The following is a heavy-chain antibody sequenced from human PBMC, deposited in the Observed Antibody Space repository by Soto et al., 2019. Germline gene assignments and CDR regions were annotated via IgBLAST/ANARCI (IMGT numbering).Heavy chain of an antibody. CDR1: GGSISSSGSY. CDR3: ARDTAERWNWFDP. D-gene: IGHD4-17*01. J-gene: IGHJ5*02. CDR2: ISNSGST. Sequence: PSETLSLTCTVSGGSISSSGSYWGWVRQPPGKGLEWIGYISNSGSTGYNPSLKSRVTISVDTSKNQFSLKLSSVTAADTAVYYCARDTAERWNWFDPWGQGTLVTVSS. V-gene: IGHV4-30-4*08.